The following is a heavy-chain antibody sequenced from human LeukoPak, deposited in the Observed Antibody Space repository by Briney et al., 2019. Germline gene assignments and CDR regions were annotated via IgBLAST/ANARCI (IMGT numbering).Heavy chain of an antibody. CDR1: GFTFSSYS. D-gene: IGHD3-3*01. J-gene: IGHJ5*02. Sequence: GGSLRLSXAASGFTFSSYSMNWVRQAPGKGLEWVSSISSSSSYICYADSVKGRFTISRDNAKNSLYLQMNSLRAEDTAVYYCARVQTADTIFGVVTDWFDPWGQGTLVTVSS. CDR3: ARVQTADTIFGVVTDWFDP. CDR2: ISSSSSYI. V-gene: IGHV3-21*01.